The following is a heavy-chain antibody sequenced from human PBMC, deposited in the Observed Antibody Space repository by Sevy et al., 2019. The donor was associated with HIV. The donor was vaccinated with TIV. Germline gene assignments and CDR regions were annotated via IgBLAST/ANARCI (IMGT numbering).Heavy chain of an antibody. Sequence: GGSLRLSCAASGFTFRTNGMHWVLQAPGRGLEWVAVVSFDGRNEYYAGSVKGRFTISRDNSKNTLYLEMNSLRVDDTAKHYCAKEMGYSSSSAPHYNYFYGLDVWGQGTTVTVSS. V-gene: IGHV3-30*18. CDR2: VSFDGRNE. D-gene: IGHD6-6*01. CDR1: GFTFRTNG. CDR3: AKEMGYSSSSAPHYNYFYGLDV. J-gene: IGHJ6*02.